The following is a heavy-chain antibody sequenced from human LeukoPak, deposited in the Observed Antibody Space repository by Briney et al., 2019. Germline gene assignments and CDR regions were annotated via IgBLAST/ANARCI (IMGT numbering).Heavy chain of an antibody. D-gene: IGHD6-19*01. Sequence: GGSLRLSCTASGIVFSRTAMNWARQSPGKGLEWLSAISGGGERTFYADSVRGRFTISRDNSKNMVYLQMNSLRVDDTAIYYCGKDGGQYSSGPEFDPRGQGDLVTVPS. V-gene: IGHV3-23*01. J-gene: IGHJ5*02. CDR1: GIVFSRTA. CDR3: GKDGGQYSSGPEFDP. CDR2: ISGGGERT.